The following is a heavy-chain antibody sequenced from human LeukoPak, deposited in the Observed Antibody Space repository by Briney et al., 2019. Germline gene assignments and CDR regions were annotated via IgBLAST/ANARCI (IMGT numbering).Heavy chain of an antibody. D-gene: IGHD4-11*01. Sequence: PGGSLRLSCAASGFTFSSYWMSWVRQAPGKGSEWVANIKQDGGERFYVDSVKGRFAISRDNAKNSLYLQMNSLRVEDTAVYYCAREDHSNYNYWGQGTLVTVSS. V-gene: IGHV3-7*01. CDR1: GFTFSSYW. CDR2: IKQDGGER. J-gene: IGHJ4*02. CDR3: AREDHSNYNY.